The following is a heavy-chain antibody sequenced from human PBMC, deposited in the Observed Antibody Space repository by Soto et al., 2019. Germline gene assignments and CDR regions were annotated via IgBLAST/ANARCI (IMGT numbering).Heavy chain of an antibody. J-gene: IGHJ3*02. CDR3: ARDGSAWAFDI. CDR2: IIPILGIA. CDR1: GGSFSSYT. V-gene: IGHV1-69*04. Sequence: SVNGSCKASGGSFSSYTISWGRQAPGQGLEWMGRIIPILGIANYAQKFQGRVTITADKSTSTAYMELSSLRSEDTAVYYCARDGSAWAFDIWGQGTMVTVSS.